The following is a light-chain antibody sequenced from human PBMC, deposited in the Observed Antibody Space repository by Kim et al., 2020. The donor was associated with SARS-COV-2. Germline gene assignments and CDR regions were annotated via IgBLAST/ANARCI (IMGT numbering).Light chain of an antibody. Sequence: ETVLTQSPATLSLSPGERATLSCRASQSVGNNYLAWYQHKPGQAPRLLIYDASNRATGIPARFRGSGSGTDFTLTISSLEPEDFAVYYCQQRANWLTFGGGTKLEIK. J-gene: IGKJ4*01. CDR1: QSVGNNY. V-gene: IGKV3-11*01. CDR2: DAS. CDR3: QQRANWLT.